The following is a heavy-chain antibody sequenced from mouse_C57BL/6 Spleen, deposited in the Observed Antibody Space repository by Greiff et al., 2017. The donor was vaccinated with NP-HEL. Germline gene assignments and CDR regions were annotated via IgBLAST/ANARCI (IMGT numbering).Heavy chain of an antibody. J-gene: IGHJ2*01. V-gene: IGHV1-50*01. CDR1: GYTFTSYW. CDR2: IDPSDSYT. D-gene: IGHD1-1*01. Sequence: VQLQQSGAELVKPGASVKLSCKASGYTFTSYWMQWVKQRPGQGLEWIGEIDPSDSYTNYNQKFKGKATLTVDTSSSTAYMQLSSLTSEDSAVYYCARRGSLYGSSWYFDYWGQGTTLTVSS. CDR3: ARRGSLYGSSWYFDY.